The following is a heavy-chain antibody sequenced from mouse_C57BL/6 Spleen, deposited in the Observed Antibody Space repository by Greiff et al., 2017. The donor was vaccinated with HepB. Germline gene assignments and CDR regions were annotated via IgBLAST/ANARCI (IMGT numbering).Heavy chain of an antibody. Sequence: VQLKESVAELVRPGASVKLSCTASGFNIKNTYMHWVKQRPEQGLEWIGRIDPANGNTKYAPKFQGKATITADTSSNTAYLQLSSLTSEDTAIYCCARDAYYSNYFDYWGQGTTLTVSS. V-gene: IGHV14-3*01. D-gene: IGHD2-12*01. CDR2: IDPANGNT. J-gene: IGHJ2*01. CDR1: GFNIKNTY. CDR3: ARDAYYSNYFDY.